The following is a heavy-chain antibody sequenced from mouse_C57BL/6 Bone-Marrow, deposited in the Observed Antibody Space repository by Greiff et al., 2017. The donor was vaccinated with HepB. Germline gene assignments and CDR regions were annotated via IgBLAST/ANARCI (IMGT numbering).Heavy chain of an antibody. CDR1: GYTFTEYT. CDR3: ARHEDRDYGSSYVNWFAY. CDR2: IYPGSGSI. V-gene: IGHV1-62-2*01. D-gene: IGHD1-1*01. Sequence: QVQLQQSGAELVKPGASVKLSCKASGYTFTEYTIHWVKQRSGQGLEWIGWIYPGSGSIKYNEKFKDKATLTADKSSSTVYMVISRLTSEDTAVYFCARHEDRDYGSSYVNWFAYWGQGTLVTVSA. J-gene: IGHJ3*01.